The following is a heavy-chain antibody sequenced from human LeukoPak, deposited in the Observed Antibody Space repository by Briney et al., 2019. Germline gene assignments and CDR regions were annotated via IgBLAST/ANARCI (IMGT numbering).Heavy chain of an antibody. CDR2: FDPEDGET. CDR3: ARDPPYSSGP. V-gene: IGHV1-24*01. D-gene: IGHD6-19*01. J-gene: IGHJ5*02. CDR1: GYTLTELS. Sequence: ASVKVSCKVSGYTLTELSMHWVRQAPGKGLEWMGGFDPEDGETIYAQKLQGRVTMTTDTSTSTAYMELRSLRSDDTAVYYCARDPPYSSGPWGQGTLVTVSS.